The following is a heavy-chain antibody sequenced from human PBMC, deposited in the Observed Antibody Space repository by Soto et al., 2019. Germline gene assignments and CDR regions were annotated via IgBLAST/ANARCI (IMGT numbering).Heavy chain of an antibody. CDR2: INSGSSSI. J-gene: IGHJ4*02. CDR3: ARNPAGDY. CDR1: GFTFSSYS. V-gene: IGHV3-21*01. Sequence: EVQLVESGGGLVKPGGSLRLSCAASGFTFSSYSMTWVRQAPGKGLEWVSSINSGSSSIYYADSVKGRFTISRDNAKNTLYLQMNSLRAEDTAVYYCARNPAGDYWGQGTLVTVSS. D-gene: IGHD3-16*01.